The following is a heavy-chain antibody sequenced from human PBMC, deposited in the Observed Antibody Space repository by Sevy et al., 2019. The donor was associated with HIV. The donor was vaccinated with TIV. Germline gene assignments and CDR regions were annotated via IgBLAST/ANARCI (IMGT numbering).Heavy chain of an antibody. CDR1: GFTFSSYW. CDR2: INSDGSST. V-gene: IGHV3-74*01. Sequence: GGSLRLSCAASGFTFSSYWMHWVRQAPGKGLVWVSRINSDGSSTSYADSVKGRLTISRDNAKNTRYVQMNSLRGEDTAVYYCARSPSATRPPYYYYGMDVWGQGTTVTVSS. CDR3: ARSPSATRPPYYYYGMDV. D-gene: IGHD1-1*01. J-gene: IGHJ6*02.